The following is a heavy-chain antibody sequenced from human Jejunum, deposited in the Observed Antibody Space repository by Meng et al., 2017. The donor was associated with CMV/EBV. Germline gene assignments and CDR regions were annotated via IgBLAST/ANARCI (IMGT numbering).Heavy chain of an antibody. V-gene: IGHV4-59*11. Sequence: VSGDSIRSHYWSWVRQPPGKGLEWMGYVYYSGSATYSPSLRSRVSISVDTSKNQFSLNLRSVTAADTAMYFCARGLGHASNNSHDYWGQGTLVTVSS. J-gene: IGHJ4*02. CDR1: GDSIRSHY. CDR3: ARGLGHASNNSHDY. D-gene: IGHD1-1*01. CDR2: VYYSGSA.